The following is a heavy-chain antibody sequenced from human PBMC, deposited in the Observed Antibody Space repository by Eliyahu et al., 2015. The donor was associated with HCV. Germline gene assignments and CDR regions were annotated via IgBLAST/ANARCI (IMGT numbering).Heavy chain of an antibody. CDR2: ISAYNGNT. V-gene: IGHV1-18*01. CDR3: ARVGGLEWLLYSYYYGMDV. CDR1: GYTFTSYG. J-gene: IGHJ6*02. Sequence: QVQLVQSGAEVKKPGASVKVSCKASGYTFTSYGISWVRQAPGQGLEWMGWISAYNGNTNXAQKLQGRVTMTTDTSTSTAYMELRSLRSDDTAVYYCARVGGLEWLLYSYYYGMDVWGQGTTVTVSS. D-gene: IGHD3-3*01.